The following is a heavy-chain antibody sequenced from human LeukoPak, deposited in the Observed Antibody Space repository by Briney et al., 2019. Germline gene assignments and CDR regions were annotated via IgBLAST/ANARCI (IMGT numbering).Heavy chain of an antibody. CDR3: ASENDAFDI. CDR2: ISWNSGII. J-gene: IGHJ3*02. V-gene: IGHV3-9*01. CDR1: GFTFDDYA. Sequence: GGSLRLSCAASGFTFDDYAMHWVRQAPGNGLEWVSGISWNSGIIAYADSVKGRFTISRDNSKSTLYLLMNSLRAEDTAVYYCASENDAFDIWGPGTVVTVSS.